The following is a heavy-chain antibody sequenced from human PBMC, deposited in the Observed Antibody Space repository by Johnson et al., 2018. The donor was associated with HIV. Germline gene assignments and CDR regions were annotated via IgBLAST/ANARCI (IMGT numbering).Heavy chain of an antibody. V-gene: IGHV3-74*01. CDR3: ARDAPDSGSYHAFDI. D-gene: IGHD1-26*01. CDR2: INNDGSST. CDR1: GFTFSSYW. J-gene: IGHJ3*02. Sequence: VQLVESGGTFVQPGGFLRLSCAASGFTFSSYWMHRVRQTPEKGLVWVSRINNDGSSTSYADCVKRRVTISRDNSKNTLYLQMNSLRAAETAVYYCARDAPDSGSYHAFDIWGQGTMVTVSS.